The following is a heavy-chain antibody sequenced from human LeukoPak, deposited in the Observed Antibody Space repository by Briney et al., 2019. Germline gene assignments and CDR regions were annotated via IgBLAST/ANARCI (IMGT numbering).Heavy chain of an antibody. CDR2: IRGSGSGI. CDR3: ARDLNWGFDF. Sequence: PGGSPRLSCAASGFTFSDYSMNWVRQAPGKGLEWVSNIRGSGSGIYYADSVKGRFTISRDNAKNSLDLQMNSLRAEDTAFYYCARDLNWGFDFWGRGALVTVSS. V-gene: IGHV3-48*04. D-gene: IGHD7-27*01. CDR1: GFTFSDYS. J-gene: IGHJ4*02.